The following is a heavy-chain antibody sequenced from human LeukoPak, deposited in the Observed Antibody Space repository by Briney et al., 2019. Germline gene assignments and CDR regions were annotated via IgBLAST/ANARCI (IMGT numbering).Heavy chain of an antibody. J-gene: IGHJ4*02. Sequence: PGGSLRLSCTASGFTFDDYGMSWLRQAPGKGLVWVSGINWSGGSTGYADSVEARFTLSRDNAKNSLYLQMNSLRAEDTALYYCARRRKHYYDSSGYYRGYFDYWGQGTLVTVSS. D-gene: IGHD3-22*01. CDR2: INWSGGST. CDR1: GFTFDDYG. V-gene: IGHV3-20*04. CDR3: ARRRKHYYDSSGYYRGYFDY.